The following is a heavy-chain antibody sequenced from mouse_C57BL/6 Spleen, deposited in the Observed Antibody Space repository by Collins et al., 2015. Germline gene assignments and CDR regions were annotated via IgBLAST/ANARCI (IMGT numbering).Heavy chain of an antibody. CDR2: INPSNGGA. Sequence: QVQLQQPGTELVKPGASVKLSCKASGYTFTSYWMHWVKQRPGQGLEWIGNINPSNGGANYNEKFKSKATLTVDKSSSTAYMQLSSLTSEDSAVYYCARWDYGSSYYFDYWGQGTTLTVSS. D-gene: IGHD1-1*01. V-gene: IGHV1-53*01. J-gene: IGHJ2*01. CDR1: GYTFTSYW. CDR3: ARWDYGSSYYFDY.